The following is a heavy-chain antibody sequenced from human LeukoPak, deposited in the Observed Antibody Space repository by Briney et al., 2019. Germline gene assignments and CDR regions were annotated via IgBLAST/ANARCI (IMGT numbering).Heavy chain of an antibody. V-gene: IGHV3-9*01. CDR3: AKACQAATGSDASDI. D-gene: IGHD6-13*01. J-gene: IGHJ3*02. CDR2: ISWNSGIL. CDR1: GFTFDDYV. Sequence: GGSLRLSCAASGFTFDDYVMHWVRQAPGKGLEWVSGISWNSGILGYADSVRGRFTISRDNAKNSLYLQMNSLRPEDTALYYCAKACQAATGSDASDIWGLGTMVTVSS.